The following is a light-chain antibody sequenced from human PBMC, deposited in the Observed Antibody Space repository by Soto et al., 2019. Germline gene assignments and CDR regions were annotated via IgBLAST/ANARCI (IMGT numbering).Light chain of an antibody. Sequence: EVRLSHSVGTLSLSPGERATLSCRASQSVSSYLAWYQQKPGQAPRLFIYGASSRATGIPDRFSGSGSGTDFALTISILEPEDLAVYFCQQYGSPPQTFGQVTKVDI. CDR3: QQYGSPPQT. CDR1: QSVSSY. V-gene: IGKV3-20*01. CDR2: GAS. J-gene: IGKJ1*01.